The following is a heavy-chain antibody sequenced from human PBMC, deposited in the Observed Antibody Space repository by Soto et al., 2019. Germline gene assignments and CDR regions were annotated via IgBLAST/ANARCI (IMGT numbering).Heavy chain of an antibody. CDR1: GYTFTSYY. CDR2: INPSGGST. V-gene: IGHV1-46*03. D-gene: IGHD2-2*01. CDR3: ARENIVVVPAAMFHYYYMDV. J-gene: IGHJ6*03. Sequence: ASVKVSFKASGYTFTSYYMHWVRQAPGQGLEWMGIINPSGGSTSYAQKFQGRVTMTRDTSTSTVYMELSSLRSEDTAVYYCARENIVVVPAAMFHYYYMDVWGKGTMVTVSS.